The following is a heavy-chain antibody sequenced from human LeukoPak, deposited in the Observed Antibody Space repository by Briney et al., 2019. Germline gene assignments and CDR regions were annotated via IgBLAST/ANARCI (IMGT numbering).Heavy chain of an antibody. CDR2: INYSGST. V-gene: IGHV4-59*08. D-gene: IGHD6-19*01. CDR1: GDSIGNYY. J-gene: IGHJ3*02. CDR3: ARRTVADAFDI. Sequence: PSETLSLTCTVSGDSIGNYYWIWIRQPPGKGLEWIGYINYSGSTNYNPSLKSRVTMSVDTSKNQFSLNLNSVTAADAAVYYCARRTVADAFDIWGQGTLVTVSS.